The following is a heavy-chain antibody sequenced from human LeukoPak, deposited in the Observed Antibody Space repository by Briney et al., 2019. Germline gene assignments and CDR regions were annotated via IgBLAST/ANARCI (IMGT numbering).Heavy chain of an antibody. J-gene: IGHJ4*02. V-gene: IGHV3-9*01. Sequence: GGSLRLSCAASGFTFDDYAMHWVRQAPGKGLEWVSGISWNSGSIGYADSVKGRFTISRDNAKNTLYLQMNSLRAEDTAVYYCANVNFWSGYYYWGQGTLVTVSS. CDR1: GFTFDDYA. D-gene: IGHD3-3*01. CDR2: ISWNSGSI. CDR3: ANVNFWSGYYY.